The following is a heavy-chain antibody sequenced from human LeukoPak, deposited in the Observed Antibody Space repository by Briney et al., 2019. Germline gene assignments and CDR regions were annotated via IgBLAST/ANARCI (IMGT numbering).Heavy chain of an antibody. CDR3: ARLYGGNLRWYFDY. J-gene: IGHJ4*02. CDR1: GGSISSSSYY. D-gene: IGHD4-23*01. CDR2: IYYSGST. V-gene: IGHV4-39*01. Sequence: PSETLSLTCTVSGGSISSSSYYWGWIRQPPGKGLEWIGSIYYSGSTYYNPSLKSRVTISVDTSKNQFSLKLSSVTAADTAVYYCARLYGGNLRWYFDYWGQGTLVTVSS.